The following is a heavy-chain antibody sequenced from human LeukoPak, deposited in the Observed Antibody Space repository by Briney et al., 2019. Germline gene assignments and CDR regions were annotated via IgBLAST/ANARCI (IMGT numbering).Heavy chain of an antibody. CDR3: ARPDRALKDYYGSGSPRHYYYYYGMDV. CDR2: IIPIFGTA. CDR1: GGTFSSYA. J-gene: IGHJ6*02. V-gene: IGHV1-69*01. Sequence: GSSVKVSCKAYGGTFSSYAISWVRQAPGQGLEWMGGIIPIFGTANYAQKFQGRVTITADESTSTASMELSSLRSEDTAVYYCARPDRALKDYYGSGSPRHYYYYYGMDVWGQGTTVTVSS. D-gene: IGHD3-10*01.